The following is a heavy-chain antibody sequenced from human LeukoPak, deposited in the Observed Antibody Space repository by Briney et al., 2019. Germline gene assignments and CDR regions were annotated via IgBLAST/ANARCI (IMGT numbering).Heavy chain of an antibody. CDR2: ISSSSSYI. CDR1: GFTFSSYS. D-gene: IGHD4-17*01. Sequence: PGGSLRLSCAASGFTFSSYSMNWVRQAAGKGLEWVSSISSSSSYIYYADSVKGRFTISRDNAKNSLYLQMNSLRAEDTAVYYCARVRRDYGDYVSFGYYYYGMDVWGQGTTVTVSS. V-gene: IGHV3-21*01. J-gene: IGHJ6*02. CDR3: ARVRRDYGDYVSFGYYYYGMDV.